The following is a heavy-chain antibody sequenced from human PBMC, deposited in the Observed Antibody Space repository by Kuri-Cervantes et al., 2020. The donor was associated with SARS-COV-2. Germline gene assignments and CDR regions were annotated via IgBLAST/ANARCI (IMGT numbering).Heavy chain of an antibody. V-gene: IGHV3-30-3*01. J-gene: IGHJ6*02. Sequence: GESLKISCAASGFTFSSYAMHWVRQAPGKGLEWVAVISYDGSNKYYADSVKGRFTISRDNSKNTLCLQMNSLRAEDTAVYYCARDQGLYSSSSHPEGYYYGMDVWGQGTTVTVSS. CDR2: ISYDGSNK. D-gene: IGHD6-6*01. CDR3: ARDQGLYSSSSHPEGYYYGMDV. CDR1: GFTFSSYA.